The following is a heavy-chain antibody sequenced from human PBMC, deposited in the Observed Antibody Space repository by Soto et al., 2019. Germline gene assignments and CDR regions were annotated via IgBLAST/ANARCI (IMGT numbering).Heavy chain of an antibody. CDR1: GYTFTSYD. J-gene: IGHJ4*02. Sequence: ASVQVSCKASGYTFTSYDINWVRQATGQGLEWMGWMNPNSGNTGYAQKFQGRVTMTRNTSISTAYMELSSLRSEDTAVYYCARGNSYYDYIWGSYRQSYFDYWGRGTLVTVSS. CDR3: ARGNSYYDYIWGSYRQSYFDY. V-gene: IGHV1-8*01. CDR2: MNPNSGNT. D-gene: IGHD3-16*02.